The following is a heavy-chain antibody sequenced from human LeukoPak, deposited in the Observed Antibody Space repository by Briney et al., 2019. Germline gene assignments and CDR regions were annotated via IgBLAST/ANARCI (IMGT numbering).Heavy chain of an antibody. CDR3: ARDLWR. CDR1: GESIKNPDFY. Sequence: SETLSLTCTVSGESIKNPDFYWSWIRLRPGKGLEWIGNAHYTGSAYYNPSLNNRATISVDTSRSQFSLRLTSVSDADTAIYYCARDLWRWGQGTRVIVSS. V-gene: IGHV4-31*03. CDR2: AHYTGSA. J-gene: IGHJ1*01.